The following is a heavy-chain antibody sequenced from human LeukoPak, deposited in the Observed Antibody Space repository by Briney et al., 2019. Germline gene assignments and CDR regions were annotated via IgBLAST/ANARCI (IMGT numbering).Heavy chain of an antibody. CDR3: ARGGGYDTDY. J-gene: IGHJ4*02. D-gene: IGHD5-12*01. Sequence: PSETLSLTCTVSGGSISSGDYYWSWIRQPPSKGLEWIGYIYYSGSTYYNPSLKSRVTISIDTSKNQFSLKLGSVTAADTAVYYCARGGGYDTDYWGQGTLVTVSS. CDR1: GGSISSGDYY. CDR2: IYYSGST. V-gene: IGHV4-30-4*08.